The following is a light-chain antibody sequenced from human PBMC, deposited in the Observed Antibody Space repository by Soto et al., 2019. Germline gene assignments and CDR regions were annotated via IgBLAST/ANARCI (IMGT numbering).Light chain of an antibody. J-gene: IGLJ3*02. CDR1: XXAVTSDHS. CDR3: LLSYSGAWV. Sequence: QAVVTQEPSLTVSXXXTVXXXXXXXXXAVTSDHSPYWFQQKPGQAPRTLIYDINSKHSWTPARFSGSLLGGKAALTLSGAHPEDEAEYYCLLSYSGAWVFGGGTQLTVL. V-gene: IGLV7-46*01. CDR2: DIN.